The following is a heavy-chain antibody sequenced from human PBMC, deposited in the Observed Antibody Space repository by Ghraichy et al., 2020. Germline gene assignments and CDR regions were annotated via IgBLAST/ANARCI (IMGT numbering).Heavy chain of an antibody. J-gene: IGHJ3*02. V-gene: IGHV3-23*01. CDR2: ISGSGGST. D-gene: IGHD6-13*01. CDR3: AKGAAAGRIKKPDAFDI. Sequence: GETRRLSCAASGFTFSSYAMSWVRQAPGKGLEWVSAISGSGGSTYYADSVKGRFTISRDNSKNTLYLQMNSLRAEDTAVYYCAKGAAAGRIKKPDAFDIWGQGTMVTVSS. CDR1: GFTFSSYA.